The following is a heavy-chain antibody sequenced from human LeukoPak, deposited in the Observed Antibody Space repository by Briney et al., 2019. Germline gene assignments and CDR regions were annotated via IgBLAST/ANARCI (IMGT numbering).Heavy chain of an antibody. CDR2: MNPNSGNT. J-gene: IGHJ4*02. CDR1: GYTFTSYD. Sequence: ASVKVSCKASGYTFTSYDINWVRQATGQGLEWMGWMNPNSGNTGYAQKLRGRVTMTRNTSISTAYMELSSLRSEDTAVDFCAAMSGWSGAYYWGQGTLVTVSS. V-gene: IGHV1-8*01. CDR3: AAMSGWSGAYY. D-gene: IGHD6-19*01.